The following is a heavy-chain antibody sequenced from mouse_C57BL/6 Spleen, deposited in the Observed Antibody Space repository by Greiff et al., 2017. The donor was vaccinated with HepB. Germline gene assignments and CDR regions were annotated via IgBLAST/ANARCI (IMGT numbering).Heavy chain of an antibody. CDR3: ARGYGSRPPYYFDY. V-gene: IGHV1-81*01. CDR2: IYPRSGNT. CDR1: GYTFTSYG. J-gene: IGHJ2*01. D-gene: IGHD1-1*01. Sequence: QVQLKESGAELARPGASVKLSCKASGYTFTSYGISWVKQRTGQGLEWIGEIYPRSGNTYYNEKFKGKATLTADKSSSTAYMELRSLTSEDSAVYFCARGYGSRPPYYFDYWGQGTTLTVSS.